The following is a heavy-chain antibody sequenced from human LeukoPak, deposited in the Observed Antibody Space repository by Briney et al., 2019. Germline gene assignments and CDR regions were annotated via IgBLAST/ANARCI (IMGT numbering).Heavy chain of an antibody. Sequence: LETLSLTCTVSGGSFSSSSYYWGWIRQPPGKGLEWIGSFYYSGSTYYNPSLKSRVTISVDTSKNQFSLKLSSVTAADTAIYYCARIDGGHHLSPFDYWGQGTLVTVSS. CDR2: FYYSGST. CDR1: GGSFSSSSYY. CDR3: ARIDGGHHLSPFDY. D-gene: IGHD4-23*01. J-gene: IGHJ4*02. V-gene: IGHV4-39*01.